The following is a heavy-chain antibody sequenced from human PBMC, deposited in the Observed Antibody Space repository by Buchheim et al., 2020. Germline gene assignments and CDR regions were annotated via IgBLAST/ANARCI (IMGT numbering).Heavy chain of an antibody. CDR1: GYIFTSYY. V-gene: IGHV1-46*01. J-gene: IGHJ4*02. CDR3: ARPHPYYYDSSGYYYPGYFDY. CDR2: INPSGGST. D-gene: IGHD3-22*01. Sequence: QVQLVQSGAEVKKPGASVKVSCKASGYIFTSYYMHWVRQAPGQGLEWMGIINPSGGSTSYAQKFQGRVTMTRDTSTSTVYMELSSLRSEDTAVYYCARPHPYYYDSSGYYYPGYFDYWGQGTL.